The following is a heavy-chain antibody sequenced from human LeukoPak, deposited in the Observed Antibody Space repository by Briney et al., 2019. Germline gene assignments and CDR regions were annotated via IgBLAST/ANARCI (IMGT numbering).Heavy chain of an antibody. J-gene: IGHJ4*02. CDR3: ARATMIVVVPNRTRDFDY. V-gene: IGHV4-34*01. Sequence: ASETLSLTCAVYGGSFSGYYWSWIRQPPGKGLEWIGEINHSGSTNYNSSLKSRVTISVDTSKSQFSLKLSSVTAADTAVYYCARATMIVVVPNRTRDFDYWGQGTLVTVSS. CDR1: GGSFSGYY. D-gene: IGHD3-22*01. CDR2: INHSGST.